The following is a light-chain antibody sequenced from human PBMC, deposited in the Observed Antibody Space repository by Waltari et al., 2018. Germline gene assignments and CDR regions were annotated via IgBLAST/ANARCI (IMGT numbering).Light chain of an antibody. V-gene: IGLV3-19*01. Sequence: SSELTQDPAVSVALGQTVRITCQGDSLRSYHASWYQQKPGQAPGLVIYSKNNRPSGIPDRFSGSSSGDTISLTITGAQAEDEADYYCHSRDSSGKYLLFGGGTKLTVL. CDR3: HSRDSSGKYLL. CDR2: SKN. CDR1: SLRSYH. J-gene: IGLJ2*01.